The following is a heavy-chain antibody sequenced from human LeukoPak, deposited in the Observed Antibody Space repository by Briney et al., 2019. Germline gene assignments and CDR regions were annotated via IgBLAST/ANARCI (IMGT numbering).Heavy chain of an antibody. CDR1: GGSISSYY. D-gene: IGHD1/OR15-1a*01. V-gene: IGHV4-59*01. J-gene: IGHJ6*02. Sequence: PSESLSLTCTVPGGSISSYYWSWIRQPPGKVLGWNGYIYYSGRTNNNPSLKSRVTISVDTSKNQFSLKLSSVTAADTAVYYCARDQNRGMDVWGQGTTGTVSS. CDR2: IYYSGRT. CDR3: ARDQNRGMDV.